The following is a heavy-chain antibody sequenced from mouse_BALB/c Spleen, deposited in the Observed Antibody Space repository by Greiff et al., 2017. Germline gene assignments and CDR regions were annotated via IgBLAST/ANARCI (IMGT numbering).Heavy chain of an antibody. V-gene: IGHV14-3*02. J-gene: IGHJ3*01. CDR3: ARSNYGYAPFAY. D-gene: IGHD1-2*01. CDR2: IDPANGNT. Sequence: VQLQQSGAELVKPGASVKLSCTASGFNIKDTYMHWVKQRPEQGLEWIGRIDPANGNTKYDPKFQGKATITADTSSNTAYLQLSSLTSEDTAVYYCARSNYGYAPFAYGGQGTLVTVSA. CDR1: GFNIKDTY.